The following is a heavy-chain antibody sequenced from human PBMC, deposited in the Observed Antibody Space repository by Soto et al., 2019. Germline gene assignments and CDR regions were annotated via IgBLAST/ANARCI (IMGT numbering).Heavy chain of an antibody. D-gene: IGHD3-10*01. CDR1: GGSISSYY. Sequence: PSETLSLTCTVSGGSISSYYWSWIRQPPGKGLEWIGYIYYSGSTNYNPSLKSRVTISVDTSKNQFSLKLSSVTAADTAVYYCARVTHGSGSRIFDYWGQGTLVTVSS. CDR3: ARVTHGSGSRIFDY. J-gene: IGHJ4*02. V-gene: IGHV4-59*01. CDR2: IYYSGST.